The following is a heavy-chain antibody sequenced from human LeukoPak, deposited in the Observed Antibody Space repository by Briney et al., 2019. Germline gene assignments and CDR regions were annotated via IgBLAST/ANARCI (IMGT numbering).Heavy chain of an antibody. D-gene: IGHD4-17*01. CDR3: ARGEGDYEGNYYYYYYYMDV. Sequence: SVKVSCKASGGTFSSYAISWVRQAPGQGLEWMGGIIPIFGTANYAQKFQGRVTITADKSTSTAYMELSSLRSEDTAVYYCARGEGDYEGNYYYYYYYMDVWGKGTTVTVSS. CDR2: IIPIFGTA. CDR1: GGTFSSYA. J-gene: IGHJ6*03. V-gene: IGHV1-69*06.